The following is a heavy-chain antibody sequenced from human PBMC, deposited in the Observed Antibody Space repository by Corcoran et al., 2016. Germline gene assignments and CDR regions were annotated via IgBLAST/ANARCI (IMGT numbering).Heavy chain of an antibody. V-gene: IGHV3-23*01. J-gene: IGHJ4*02. D-gene: IGHD3-10*01. Sequence: EVQLLESGGGLVQPGGSLRLSCAASGFTFSSSAMSWVRQAPGKGLEWVSAISGSGGSTYYADSVKGRFTISRDNSKNTLYLQMNSLRAEDTAIYYCAKHYYASGSYYQVWGFNFDYWGQGTLVTVSS. CDR2: ISGSGGST. CDR1: GFTFSSSA. CDR3: AKHYYASGSYYQVWGFNFDY.